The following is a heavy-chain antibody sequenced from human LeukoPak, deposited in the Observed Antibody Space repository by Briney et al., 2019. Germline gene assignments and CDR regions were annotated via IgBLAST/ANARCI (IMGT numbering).Heavy chain of an antibody. CDR2: ISGSGAGT. CDR1: GFTFSSYA. D-gene: IGHD3-10*01. CDR3: AKERKEVVLLWFGELGY. Sequence: GGSLRLSCAASGFTFSSYAMSWVREAPGRGLEWVSAISGSGAGTYYADSVKGGFTISRDNSKNTLYLQMNSLRAEDTAVYSCAKERKEVVLLWFGELGYWGQGTLVTVSS. J-gene: IGHJ4*02. V-gene: IGHV3-23*01.